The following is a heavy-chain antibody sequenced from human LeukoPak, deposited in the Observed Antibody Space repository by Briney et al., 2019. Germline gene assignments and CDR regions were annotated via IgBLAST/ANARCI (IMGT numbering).Heavy chain of an antibody. CDR1: GGSISSGGYS. D-gene: IGHD3-10*01. CDR3: ARTASYYNNYYFDY. V-gene: IGHV4-30-2*01. Sequence: SETLSLTCAVSGGSISSGGYSWSWIRQPPGKGLEWIGYIHHSGSTYYNPSLKSRVTISVDTSRNQFSLKLSSVTAADTAVYYCARTASYYNNYYFDYWGPGTLVTVS. CDR2: IHHSGST. J-gene: IGHJ4*02.